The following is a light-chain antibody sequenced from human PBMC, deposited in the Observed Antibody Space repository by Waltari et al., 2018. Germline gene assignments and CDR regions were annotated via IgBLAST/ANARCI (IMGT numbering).Light chain of an antibody. CDR2: GTS. Sequence: EIVLTQSPGTLSLSPGDRATLSCRASQSVSSSYLAWYQQKPGQAPRLLLYGTSSRATGIPDRFSGSGSGTDFTLTISRLEPEDFAVYYCQQYGSSPRYTFGQGTKLEIK. CDR1: QSVSSSY. CDR3: QQYGSSPRYT. V-gene: IGKV3-20*01. J-gene: IGKJ2*01.